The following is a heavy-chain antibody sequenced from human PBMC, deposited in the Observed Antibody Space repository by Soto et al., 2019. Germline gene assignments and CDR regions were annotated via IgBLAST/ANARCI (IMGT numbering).Heavy chain of an antibody. CDR2: VEYGGST. CDR1: GGPIISINFY. Sequence: QLQESGPGLVKPSETLSLTCTVSGGPIISINFYWGWIRQPPGKGLEWIGSVEYGGSTYDNPSLKSRVTLSADTSKIQFSLKLTSVTAADTAIYYCVRHVRGAVTMNWFDPWGHGTLVTVSS. J-gene: IGHJ5*02. CDR3: VRHVRGAVTMNWFDP. D-gene: IGHD3-10*02. V-gene: IGHV4-39*01.